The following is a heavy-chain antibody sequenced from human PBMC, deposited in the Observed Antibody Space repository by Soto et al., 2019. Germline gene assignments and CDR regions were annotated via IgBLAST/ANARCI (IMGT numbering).Heavy chain of an antibody. CDR3: ARTFRYDVGSGSAFYAMNV. V-gene: IGHV4-28*01. D-gene: IGHD3-3*01. CDR1: AYSISSGNW. J-gene: IGHJ6*02. CDR2: IYYNGTT. Sequence: QVQLQESGPGLVKPADTLSLTCAVSAYSISSGNWWGWIRQPPGKGLEWIGYIYYNGTTYYNPSLKSRVTVSVDSSKNQFALRVRSWTAVDTAVYYCARTFRYDVGSGSAFYAMNVWGQGTTVSVSS.